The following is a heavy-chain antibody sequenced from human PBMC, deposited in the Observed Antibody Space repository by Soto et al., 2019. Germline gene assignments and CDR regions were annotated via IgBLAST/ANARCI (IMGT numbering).Heavy chain of an antibody. Sequence: GGSLRLSCVASGFTFSSYAMSWVRQAPGKGLEWVSSITLSSATTYYIDSVKGRFTISRDDSKNTLYLQMNGLRADDTAVYYCTKGGVSAIPFDYWGQGTLVTVSS. V-gene: IGHV3-23*01. CDR3: TKGGVSAIPFDY. D-gene: IGHD2-21*02. CDR1: GFTFSSYA. CDR2: ITLSSATT. J-gene: IGHJ4*02.